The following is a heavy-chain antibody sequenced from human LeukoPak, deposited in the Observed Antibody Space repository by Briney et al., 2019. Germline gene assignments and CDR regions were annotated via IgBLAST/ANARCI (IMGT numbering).Heavy chain of an antibody. CDR3: ARRGIVRYYFDY. CDR2: INHSGST. CDR1: GESFSGYY. V-gene: IGHV4-34*01. Sequence: PSETLSLTCAVYGESFSGYYWSWIRQPPGKGLEWIGEINHSGSTNYNPSLKSRVTISVDTSKNQFSLKLSSVTAADTAVYYCARRGIVRYYFDYWGQGTLVTVSS. D-gene: IGHD2-8*01. J-gene: IGHJ4*02.